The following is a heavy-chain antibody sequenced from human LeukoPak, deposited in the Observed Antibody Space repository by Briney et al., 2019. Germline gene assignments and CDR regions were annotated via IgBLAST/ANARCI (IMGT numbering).Heavy chain of an antibody. CDR3: ARAGYYYDSSGYYLFDY. Sequence: GGSLRLSCAASGFTFSSYAMHWVRQAPGKGLEWVALMSYDGSNKDYADSVKGRFTISRDNSKNTLYLQMNSLRSEDTAVYYCARAGYYYDSSGYYLFDYWGQGTLVTVSS. CDR2: MSYDGSNK. CDR1: GFTFSSYA. D-gene: IGHD3-22*01. J-gene: IGHJ4*02. V-gene: IGHV3-30*04.